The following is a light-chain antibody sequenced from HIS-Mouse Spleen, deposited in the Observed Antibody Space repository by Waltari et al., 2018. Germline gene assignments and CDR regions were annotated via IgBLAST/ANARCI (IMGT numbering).Light chain of an antibody. V-gene: IGLV3-10*01. J-gene: IGLJ2*01. Sequence: SYELTQPPSGSVSPGQTARFTCSGDALPKKYAYWYQQKSGQAPVLVIYEDSKRPSGIPERFSGSSSGTMATLTISGAQVEDEADYYCYSTDSSGNHRVFGGGTKLTVL. CDR1: ALPKKY. CDR3: YSTDSSGNHRV. CDR2: EDS.